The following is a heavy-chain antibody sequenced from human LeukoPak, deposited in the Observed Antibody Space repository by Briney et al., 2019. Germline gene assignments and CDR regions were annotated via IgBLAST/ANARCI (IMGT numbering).Heavy chain of an antibody. CDR3: ARVGYGDYRDY. D-gene: IGHD4-17*01. CDR2: IRQDGSEK. CDR1: GFTFSSYW. J-gene: IGHJ4*02. Sequence: GGSLRLSCAASGFTFSSYWMSWVRQAPGKGLEWVASIRQDGSEKYDVDPVKGRFTISRDNAKNSLFLQMNSLRAEDTAVYYCARVGYGDYRDYWGQGTLVTVSS. V-gene: IGHV3-7*05.